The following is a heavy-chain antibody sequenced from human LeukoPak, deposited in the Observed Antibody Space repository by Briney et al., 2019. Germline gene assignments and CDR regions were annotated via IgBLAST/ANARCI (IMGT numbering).Heavy chain of an antibody. V-gene: IGHV1-8*01. J-gene: IGHJ4*02. CDR3: ATSAPAEIAVATT. D-gene: IGHD6-19*01. Sequence: ASVKVSGKASGYSFTGYDINWVRQATGQGLEWMGWMNPTNGDTGYAQKFQGRLTMTRSTSIKTAYMDLSSLTSEDTAIYYCATSAPAEIAVATTWGQGTLVTVSS. CDR1: GYSFTGYD. CDR2: MNPTNGDT.